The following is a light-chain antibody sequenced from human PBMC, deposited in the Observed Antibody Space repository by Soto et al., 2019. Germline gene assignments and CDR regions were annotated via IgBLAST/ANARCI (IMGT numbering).Light chain of an antibody. CDR3: QPRGTGTRGV. CDR1: SGHSSYA. CDR2: LNSDGSH. V-gene: IGLV4-69*01. J-gene: IGLJ3*02. Sequence: QLVLTQSPSASASLGASVKLTCTLSSGHSSYAIAWHQQQPENGPRYLMKLNSDGSHSKGDGIPDRCSGFSPGAERYLPTPSRQPADEADDYCQPRGTGTRGVFGGGTKLTVL.